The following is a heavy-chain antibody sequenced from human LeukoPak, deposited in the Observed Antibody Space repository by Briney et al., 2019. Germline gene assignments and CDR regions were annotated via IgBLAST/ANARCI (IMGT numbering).Heavy chain of an antibody. V-gene: IGHV1-69*13. CDR2: IIPIFGTA. J-gene: IGHJ4*02. CDR3: AREVYYDSSGYRILGFDH. CDR1: GGTFRSYA. D-gene: IGHD3-22*01. Sequence: RASVKVSCTASGGTFRSYAISWVRQAPGQGLEWMGGIIPIFGTANYAQKFQGRVTITADESTSTAYMELSSLRSEDTAVYYCAREVYYDSSGYRILGFDHWGQGTPVTVSS.